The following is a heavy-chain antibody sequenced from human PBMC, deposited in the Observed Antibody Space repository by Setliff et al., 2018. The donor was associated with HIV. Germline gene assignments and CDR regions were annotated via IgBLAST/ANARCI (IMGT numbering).Heavy chain of an antibody. V-gene: IGHV3-30*04. CDR2: ISNDATQT. CDR1: GFQFTPYV. Sequence: GGSLRLSCSASGFQFTPYVFHWVRQAPGKGLEWVAVISNDATQTYYAHSVRGRFTISRDSSKNALYLKFYRPRPDDTAVYYCARARTIDYWRDSLAFWGQGTLVTVSS. CDR3: ARARTIDYWRDSLAF. J-gene: IGHJ4*02. D-gene: IGHD2-21*01.